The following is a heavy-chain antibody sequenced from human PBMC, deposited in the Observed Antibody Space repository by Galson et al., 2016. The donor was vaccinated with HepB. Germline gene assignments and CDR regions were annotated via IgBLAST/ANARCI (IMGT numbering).Heavy chain of an antibody. D-gene: IGHD4/OR15-4a*01. V-gene: IGHV4-61*02. CDR1: GGSISSGNYY. Sequence: PLSLTCTVSGGSISSGNYYWSWIRQPAGKRLEWIGRVHTTGNTDYNYPLKSPLAISLDTSKNQFSLTVTSVTASDTAVYYRVNEAHTYGALHDYFEYWGQGTLVTGSS. J-gene: IGHJ4*02. CDR2: VHTTGNT. CDR3: VNEAHTYGALHDYFEY.